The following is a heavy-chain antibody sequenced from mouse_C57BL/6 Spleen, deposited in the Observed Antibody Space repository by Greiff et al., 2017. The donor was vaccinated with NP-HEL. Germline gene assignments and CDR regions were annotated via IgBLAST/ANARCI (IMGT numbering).Heavy chain of an antibody. CDR2: IDPETGGT. CDR3: TREPPTGPWFAY. D-gene: IGHD2-10*01. CDR1: GYTFTDYE. J-gene: IGHJ3*01. Sequence: QVQLQQSGAELVRPGASVTLSCKASGYTFTDYEMHWVKQTPVHGLEWIGAIDPETGGTAYNQKFKGKAILTADKSSSTAYMELRSLASEDSAVYYCTREPPTGPWFAYWGQGTLVTVSA. V-gene: IGHV1-15*01.